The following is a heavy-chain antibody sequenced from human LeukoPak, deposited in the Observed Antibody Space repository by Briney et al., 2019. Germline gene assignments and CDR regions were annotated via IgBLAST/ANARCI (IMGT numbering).Heavy chain of an antibody. D-gene: IGHD4-11*01. CDR1: GGSISSGGYY. CDR3: ARVTNANFDY. Sequence: KTSETLSLTCTVSGGSISSGGYYWSWIRQHPGKGLEWIGYIYYSGSTYYNPSLKSRVTISVDTSKNQSSLKLSSVTAADTAVYYCARVTNANFDYWGQGTLVTVSS. CDR2: IYYSGST. V-gene: IGHV4-31*03. J-gene: IGHJ4*02.